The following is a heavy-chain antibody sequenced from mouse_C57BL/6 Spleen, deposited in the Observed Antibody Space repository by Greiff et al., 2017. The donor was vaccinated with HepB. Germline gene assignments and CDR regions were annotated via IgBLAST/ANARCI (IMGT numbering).Heavy chain of an antibody. D-gene: IGHD2-4*01. CDR3: VIGIYYDFSGYFYV. CDR2: INPRTGGT. V-gene: IGHV1-42*01. Sequence: EVQLQQSGPELVKPGASVKISCKASGYSFTGYYMNWVKQSPEKSLEWIGEINPRTGGTTYNQKFKAKATLTVDKSSSTAHMQLKSLTSEDSAVYYCVIGIYYDFSGYFYVWGTGTTVTVSS. J-gene: IGHJ1*03. CDR1: GYSFTGYY.